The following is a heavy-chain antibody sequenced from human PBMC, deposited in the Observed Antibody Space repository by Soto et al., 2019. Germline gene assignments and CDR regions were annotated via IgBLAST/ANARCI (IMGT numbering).Heavy chain of an antibody. D-gene: IGHD1-26*01. V-gene: IGHV3-30-3*01. CDR2: ISYDGSNK. J-gene: IGHJ4*02. Sequence: GGSLRLSCAASGFTFSSYAMHWVRQAPGKGLEWVAVISYDGSNKYYADSVKGRFTISRDNSKNTLYLQMNSLRAEDTAVYYCARDSVAVAGPADIVGATGDFDYWGQGTLVTVSS. CDR3: ARDSVAVAGPADIVGATGDFDY. CDR1: GFTFSSYA.